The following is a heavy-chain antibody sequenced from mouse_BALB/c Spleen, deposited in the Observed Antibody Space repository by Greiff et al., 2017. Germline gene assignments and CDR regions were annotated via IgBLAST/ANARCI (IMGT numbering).Heavy chain of an antibody. Sequence: VQLVESGAELAKPGASVKMSCKASGYTFTSYWMHWVKQRPGQGLEWIGYINPSTGYTEYNQKFKDKATLTADKSSSTAYMQLSSLTSEDSAVYYCARRKIYYDYSFAYWGQGTTLTVSS. J-gene: IGHJ2*01. CDR2: INPSTGYT. D-gene: IGHD2-4*01. CDR1: GYTFTSYW. V-gene: IGHV1-7*01. CDR3: ARRKIYYDYSFAY.